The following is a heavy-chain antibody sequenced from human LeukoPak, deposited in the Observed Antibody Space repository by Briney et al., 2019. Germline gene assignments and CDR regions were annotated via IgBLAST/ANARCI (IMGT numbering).Heavy chain of an antibody. J-gene: IGHJ4*02. CDR3: ARHVVAVGFDY. CDR1: GFTLSSYE. D-gene: IGHD3-22*01. CDR2: ITSSSSYI. V-gene: IGHV3-21*01. Sequence: GGSLRLSCTASGFTLSSYEMSWIRQAPGKGLEWVSSITSSSSYIYYADSVMGRFTISRDNANNSLYLQMNSLRAEDTAVYYCARHVVAVGFDYWGQGTLVTVSS.